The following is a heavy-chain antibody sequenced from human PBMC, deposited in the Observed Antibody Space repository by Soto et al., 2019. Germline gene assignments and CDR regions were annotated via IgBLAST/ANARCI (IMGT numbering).Heavy chain of an antibody. CDR3: SRGTSIPASGDY. J-gene: IGHJ4*01. D-gene: IGHD6-6*01. CDR2: VSAYNGER. V-gene: IGHV1-18*01. CDR1: GYTFTNYG. Sequence: QVQLVQSGAEVKKPGASVKVSCKASGYTFTNYGINWVRQAPGQGLEWLGWVSAYNGERRYAQRVQDRVIMTTDTSTTTAYMELRSLRSDDTAVYYCSRGTSIPASGDYWGQGTLFTVSS.